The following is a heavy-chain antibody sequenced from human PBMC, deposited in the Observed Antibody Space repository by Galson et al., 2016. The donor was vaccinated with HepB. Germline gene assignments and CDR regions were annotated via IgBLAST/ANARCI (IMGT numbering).Heavy chain of an antibody. CDR2: ITDYGGNT. D-gene: IGHD6-19*01. Sequence: SVKVSCKASGYTFKNYGIAWVRQAPGQGLEWMGWITDYGGNTKVAQNFQDRVSLTSDTATSTAYMELRSLRSDDSAIYYCARAEGSGWSRYYYNGMDLWGQGTSVTVSS. CDR1: GYTFKNYG. CDR3: ARAEGSGWSRYYYNGMDL. V-gene: IGHV1-18*01. J-gene: IGHJ6*02.